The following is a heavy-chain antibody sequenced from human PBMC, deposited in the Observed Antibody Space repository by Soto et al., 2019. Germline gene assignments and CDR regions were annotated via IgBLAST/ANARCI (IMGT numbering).Heavy chain of an antibody. Sequence: QVQLVESGGGVVQPGRSLRLSCAASGFTFSSYAMHWVRQAPGKGLEWVAVISYDGSNKYYADSVKGRFTISRDNSKNTLYLQMNSLRAEDTAVYYCARDLTIFGATYGMDVWGQGTTVTVS. CDR2: ISYDGSNK. CDR3: ARDLTIFGATYGMDV. V-gene: IGHV3-30-3*01. CDR1: GFTFSSYA. D-gene: IGHD3-3*01. J-gene: IGHJ6*02.